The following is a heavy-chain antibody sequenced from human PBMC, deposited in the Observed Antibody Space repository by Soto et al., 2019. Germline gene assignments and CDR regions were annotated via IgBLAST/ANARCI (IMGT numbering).Heavy chain of an antibody. CDR3: VREPWGFSGTWYDY. CDR1: EFSFSSYW. CDR2: INHDGSKT. Sequence: AGGSLRLSCAASEFSFSSYWMHWVRQVPGKGPARVSRINHDGSKTEYADSVKGRFTISRDNTKNTLYLQMNSLRVEDTAMYYCVREPWGFSGTWYDYWGQGTLVTVSS. D-gene: IGHD6-13*01. V-gene: IGHV3-74*01. J-gene: IGHJ4*02.